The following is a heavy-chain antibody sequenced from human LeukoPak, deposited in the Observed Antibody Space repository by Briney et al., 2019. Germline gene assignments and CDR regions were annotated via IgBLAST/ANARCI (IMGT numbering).Heavy chain of an antibody. CDR2: ISWNGNSI. CDR1: GFTFDDYA. D-gene: IGHD2-2*02. V-gene: IGHV3-9*01. CDR3: ARISYCSSTSCYKSFDY. Sequence: GRSLRLSCAASGFTFDDYAMHWVRQAPGQGLEWVSGISWNGNSIYYADSAKGRFTISRDNAKNALNLQMNSLRAEDTAVYYCARISYCSSTSCYKSFDYWGQGTLVTVTS. J-gene: IGHJ4*02.